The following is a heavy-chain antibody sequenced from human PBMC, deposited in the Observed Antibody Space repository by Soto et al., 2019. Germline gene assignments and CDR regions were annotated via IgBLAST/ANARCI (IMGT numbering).Heavy chain of an antibody. CDR3: ATKDNGKYFFDS. Sequence: QVQLQESGPGLVKPSDTLSLTCGVSGSSISNDNWWVWIRQPPGKGLEWIGYIHHTGYTYSNPALKSRLTMSVDMSKNQFSLRLSSVTAVDTAVYYCATKDNGKYFFDSWGQGALVTVSS. CDR1: GSSISNDNW. D-gene: IGHD1-26*01. V-gene: IGHV4-28*01. CDR2: IHHTGYT. J-gene: IGHJ4*02.